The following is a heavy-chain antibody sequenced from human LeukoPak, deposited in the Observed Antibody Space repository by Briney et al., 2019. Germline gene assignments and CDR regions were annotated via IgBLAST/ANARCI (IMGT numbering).Heavy chain of an antibody. J-gene: IGHJ5*02. Sequence: GGSPRLSCAASGFTFSSYGMTWVRQAPGRGLEWVSYIRSSDDSTYYADSVKGRFTISRDNSKNTLYLQMNSLRAEDTAVYYCAKGSRQLVGLGWFDPWGQGTLVTVSS. CDR1: GFTFSSYG. D-gene: IGHD6-13*01. CDR3: AKGSRQLVGLGWFDP. CDR2: IRSSDDST. V-gene: IGHV3-23*01.